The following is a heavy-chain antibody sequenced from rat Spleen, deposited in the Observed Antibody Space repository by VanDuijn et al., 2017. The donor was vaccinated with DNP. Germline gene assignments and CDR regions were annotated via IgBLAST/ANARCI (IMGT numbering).Heavy chain of an antibody. CDR3: AWSYYSGGDY. Sequence: EVQVLESGGGLVQPGNSLKLSCATSGFTFSTAWMYWYRQFPEKRLEWVARIKAKSNNYATDYTESVKGRFTISRDDSKSSIYLQMNNLKEEDTAIYYCAWSYYSGGDYWGQGVMVTVSS. CDR1: GFTFSTAW. CDR2: IKAKSNNYAT. D-gene: IGHD1-1*01. J-gene: IGHJ2*01. V-gene: IGHV6-6*01.